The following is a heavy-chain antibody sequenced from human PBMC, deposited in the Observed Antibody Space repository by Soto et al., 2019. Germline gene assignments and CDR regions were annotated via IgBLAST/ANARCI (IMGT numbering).Heavy chain of an antibody. Sequence: SETLSLTCAVSGGSISSGGYSWSWIRQPPGKGLEWIGYIYHSGSTYYNPSLKSRVTISVDRSKNQFSLKLSSVTAADTAVYYCAAQHDYSNYANYFDYWGQGTLVTVSS. CDR3: AAQHDYSNYANYFDY. CDR1: GGSISSGGYS. V-gene: IGHV4-30-2*01. CDR2: IYHSGST. D-gene: IGHD4-4*01. J-gene: IGHJ4*02.